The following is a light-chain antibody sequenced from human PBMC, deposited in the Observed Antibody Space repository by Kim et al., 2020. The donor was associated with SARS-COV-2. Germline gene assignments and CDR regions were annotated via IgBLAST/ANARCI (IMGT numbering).Light chain of an antibody. Sequence: ATINCRSSQSVLYSSNNKTYLAWYQQKPGQPPKLLIYWASTRESGVSDRFSGSGSATDFTLTITSLQAEDAAVYYCQQYYGSPLTFGGGTKVDIK. CDR1: QSVLYSSNNKTY. CDR3: QQYYGSPLT. CDR2: WAS. V-gene: IGKV4-1*01. J-gene: IGKJ4*01.